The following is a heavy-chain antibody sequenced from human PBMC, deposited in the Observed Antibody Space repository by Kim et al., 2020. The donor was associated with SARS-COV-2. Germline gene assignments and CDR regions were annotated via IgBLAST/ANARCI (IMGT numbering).Heavy chain of an antibody. V-gene: IGHV3-23*01. J-gene: IGHJ1*01. Sequence: GGSLRLSCAASGFTFSSYAMSWVRQAPGKGLEWVSAISGSGANTYYADSVKGRFTVSRDNSKNTLYLQMNSLRAEDTAIYYCVKPGTSSWYEGEYFHRWGQGTLVTVSS. CDR2: ISGSGANT. D-gene: IGHD6-13*01. CDR1: GFTFSSYA. CDR3: VKPGTSSWYEGEYFHR.